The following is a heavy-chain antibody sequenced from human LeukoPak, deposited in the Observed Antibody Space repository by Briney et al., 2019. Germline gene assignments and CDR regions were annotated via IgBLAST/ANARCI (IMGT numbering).Heavy chain of an antibody. Sequence: ASVKVSCTASGYTFSSYGISWVRQAPGQGLEWMGWMKSNNGHTGYAQKFQGRVTMTRDTSISTAYMELSSLTFEDTAVYYCARGPPNWGMVGYWGQGTLVTVSS. CDR3: ARGPPNWGMVGY. CDR1: GYTFSSYG. J-gene: IGHJ4*02. D-gene: IGHD7-27*01. CDR2: MKSNNGHT. V-gene: IGHV1-8*01.